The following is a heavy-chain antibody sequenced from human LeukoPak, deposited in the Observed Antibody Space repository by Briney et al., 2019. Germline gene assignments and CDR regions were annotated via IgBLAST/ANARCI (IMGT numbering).Heavy chain of an antibody. CDR1: GFTFSNYW. J-gene: IGHJ6*04. CDR3: AELGITMIGGV. CDR2: IKKDGSDK. V-gene: IGHV3-7*01. Sequence: PGGSLSLSCAASGFTFSNYWMSWVRQAPGKGLEWVANIKKDGSDKFYVDSVKGRFTISRDNAKNSLYLQMNSLRAEDTAVYYCAELGITMIGGVWGKGTTVTISS. D-gene: IGHD3-10*02.